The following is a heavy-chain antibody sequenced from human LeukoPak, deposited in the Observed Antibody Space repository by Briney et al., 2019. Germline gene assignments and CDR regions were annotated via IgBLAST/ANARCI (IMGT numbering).Heavy chain of an antibody. CDR2: ISWNSGDI. D-gene: IGHD3-16*01. CDR3: AKNIPSGEYAFDR. CDR1: GFTFDDYA. Sequence: PGRSLRLSCAASGFTFDDYAMHWVRHAPGKGLEWVSTISWNSGDIYYADSVKGRFTISRDNAKNSLFLQMNSLRTEDTALSYCAKNIPSGEYAFDRWGQGTMVTVSS. V-gene: IGHV3-9*01. J-gene: IGHJ3*01.